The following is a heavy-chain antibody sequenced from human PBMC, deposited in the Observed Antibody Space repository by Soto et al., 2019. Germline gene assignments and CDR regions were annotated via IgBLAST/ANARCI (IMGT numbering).Heavy chain of an antibody. J-gene: IGHJ4*02. CDR3: AGVGTPIDS. CDR2: ISAYNGNT. D-gene: IGHD7-27*01. Sequence: QVQLVQSGAEVKKPGASVKVSCKASGYTFTNFGISWVRQAPGQGLEWMGWISAYNGNTNYAQNFQGRVTTTTDTSTRTAHRELRSLRSDATVVYYCAGVGTPIDSWGQGTLVTVSS. V-gene: IGHV1-18*01. CDR1: GYTFTNFG.